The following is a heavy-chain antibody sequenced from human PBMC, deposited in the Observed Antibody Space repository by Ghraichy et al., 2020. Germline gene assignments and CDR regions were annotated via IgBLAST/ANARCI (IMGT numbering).Heavy chain of an antibody. CDR1: GFTFSSYS. J-gene: IGHJ6*03. V-gene: IGHV3-21*01. CDR2: ISSSSSYI. Sequence: GGSLRLSCAASGFTFSSYSMNWVRQAPGKGLEWVSSISSSSSYIYYADSVKGRFTISRDNAKNSLYLQMNSLRAEDTAVYYCARDIRCSSTSCYWANYYYYYYMDVWGKGTTVTVSS. D-gene: IGHD2-2*01. CDR3: ARDIRCSSTSCYWANYYYYYYMDV.